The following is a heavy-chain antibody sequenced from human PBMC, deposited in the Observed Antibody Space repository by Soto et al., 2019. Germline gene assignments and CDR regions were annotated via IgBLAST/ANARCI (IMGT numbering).Heavy chain of an antibody. D-gene: IGHD4-17*01. CDR2: MNPNNGNV. J-gene: IGHJ4*02. Sequence: QVHLVQSGAEVKKPGASVKVSCKASGYTFTSSDINWVRQATGQGLEWMGWMNPNNGNVGYAQKLQGRVTMTRNTSITTAYMELSNLRSEDTAVYYCARGPYGDYYGWLDYWGQGTLVTVSS. CDR3: ARGPYGDYYGWLDY. CDR1: GYTFTSSD. V-gene: IGHV1-8*01.